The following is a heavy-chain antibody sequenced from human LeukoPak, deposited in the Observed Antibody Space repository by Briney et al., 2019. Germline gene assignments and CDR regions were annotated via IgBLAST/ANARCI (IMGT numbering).Heavy chain of an antibody. V-gene: IGHV3-23*01. J-gene: IGHJ4*02. CDR3: AKGLYYGSGSYSKYFDS. CDR2: ISGGGAST. CDR1: GFTFSSYP. Sequence: GGSLRLSCAASGFTFSSYPMSWVRQAPGKGLQWVSAISGGGASTYYADSVKGRFTISRDNSKSTLYLQMNSLRGEDTAIYFCAKGLYYGSGSYSKYFDSWGQGTLVTVSS. D-gene: IGHD3-10*01.